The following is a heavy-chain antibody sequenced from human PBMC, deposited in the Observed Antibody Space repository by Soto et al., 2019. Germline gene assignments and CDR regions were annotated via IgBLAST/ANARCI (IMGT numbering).Heavy chain of an antibody. D-gene: IGHD3-16*01. CDR3: ATPYYFNH. Sequence: GGSLRLSCAASVFMFSAYTMNWVRQAPGKGLEWLSSISDDSSYIDYADSLRGRFTVSRDNARNSLYLQIDSLGVEDTAVYYCATPYYFNHWGPGTLVTVSS. V-gene: IGHV3-21*06. CDR1: VFMFSAYT. J-gene: IGHJ1*01. CDR2: ISDDSSYI.